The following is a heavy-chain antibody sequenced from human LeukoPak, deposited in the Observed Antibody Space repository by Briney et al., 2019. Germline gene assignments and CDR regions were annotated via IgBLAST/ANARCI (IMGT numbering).Heavy chain of an antibody. Sequence: PGGSLRLSCAASGFTFSTYWMHWVRQAPGKGLVWVSRINNEGSGTGYADSVKGRFTISRDSAKNTLFLQMNSLRAEDTAVYYCARGRYYAMDVWAKGPRAPSP. CDR1: GFTFSTYW. J-gene: IGHJ6*02. V-gene: IGHV3-74*01. CDR2: INNEGSGT. CDR3: ARGRYYAMDV.